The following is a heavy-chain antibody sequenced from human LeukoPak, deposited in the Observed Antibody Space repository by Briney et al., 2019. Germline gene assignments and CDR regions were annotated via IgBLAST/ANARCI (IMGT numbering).Heavy chain of an antibody. D-gene: IGHD4-17*01. CDR3: AREYGANWFDT. CDR1: GFTVSSNY. CDR2: IYSGGST. J-gene: IGHJ5*02. Sequence: GGSLRLSCAASGFTVSSNYMSWVRQAPGKGLEWVSVIYSGGSTYYADSVKGRFTISRDNSKNTLYLQMNSLRAEDTAVYYCAREYGANWFDTWGQGTLVTVSS. V-gene: IGHV3-53*01.